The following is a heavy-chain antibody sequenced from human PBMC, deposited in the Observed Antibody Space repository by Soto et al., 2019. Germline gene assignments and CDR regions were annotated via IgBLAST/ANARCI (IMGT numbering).Heavy chain of an antibody. J-gene: IGHJ4*02. CDR3: AKDIGGYCSSTSCYTFDY. Sequence: DVQLVESGGGLVQPGRSLRLSCAASGFTFDDYAMHWVRQAPGKGLEWVSGISWNSGSIGYADSVKGRFTISRDNAKNSLYLQMNSLRAEDTALYYCAKDIGGYCSSTSCYTFDYWGQGTLVTVSS. CDR1: GFTFDDYA. CDR2: ISWNSGSI. V-gene: IGHV3-9*01. D-gene: IGHD2-2*02.